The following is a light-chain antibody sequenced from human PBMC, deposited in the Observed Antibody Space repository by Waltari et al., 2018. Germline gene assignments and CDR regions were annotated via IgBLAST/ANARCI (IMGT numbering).Light chain of an antibody. J-gene: IGKJ1*01. CDR1: HDILML. CDR2: DAS. V-gene: IGKV1-5*01. CDR3: QHYQNFSRA. Sequence: IQVTQSASTLSASVGDSVTITCRASHDILMLLAWYQQKPGRAPNLLIYDASPLETEVPSRFSGSESGKDFTLTITSLQPDDVATYYCQHYQNFSRAFGQGTKVEI.